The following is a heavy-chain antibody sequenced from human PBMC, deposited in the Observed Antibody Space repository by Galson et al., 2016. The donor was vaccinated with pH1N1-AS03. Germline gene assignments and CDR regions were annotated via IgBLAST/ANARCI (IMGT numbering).Heavy chain of an antibody. D-gene: IGHD3-10*01. CDR3: ARDRSPSYYGAPDY. V-gene: IGHV1-18*04. CDR1: GYAFKNYG. Sequence: SVKVSCKASGYAFKNYGISWIRQAPGQGLEWMGRVTVSSGITNYAQKVQGRVTMTTDTSTNTAYMELRSLTSDDTAVYYCARDRSPSYYGAPDYGGQGTLVTVSS. J-gene: IGHJ4*02. CDR2: VTVSSGIT.